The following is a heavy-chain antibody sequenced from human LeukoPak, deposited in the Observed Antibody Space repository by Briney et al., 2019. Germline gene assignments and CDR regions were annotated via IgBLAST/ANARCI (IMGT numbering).Heavy chain of an antibody. Sequence: SETLSLTCTVSGGSISSYYWSWIRQPPGKGLEWIGYIYYSGSTNYNPSLKSRVTMSVDTSKNQFSLKLSSVTAADTAVYYCARDATTVLRFLEWLDAFDIWGQGTMVTVSS. D-gene: IGHD3-3*01. CDR2: IYYSGST. CDR3: ARDATTVLRFLEWLDAFDI. V-gene: IGHV4-59*12. CDR1: GGSISSYY. J-gene: IGHJ3*02.